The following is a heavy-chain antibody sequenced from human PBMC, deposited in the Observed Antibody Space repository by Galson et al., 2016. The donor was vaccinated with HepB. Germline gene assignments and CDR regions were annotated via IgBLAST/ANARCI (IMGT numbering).Heavy chain of an antibody. D-gene: IGHD6-25*01. V-gene: IGHV3-74*01. CDR3: SGGASSGGDS. CDR2: VNTDGSVT. J-gene: IGHJ5*01. CDR1: GFTFTKFW. Sequence: SLRLSCAASGFTFTKFWMHWVRQAPGKELVWVSRVNTDGSVTEHADSVKGRCTTTRDNAQNTLYLQINSLTVDDTAVYYFSGGASSGGDSWGQGTPVTVSP.